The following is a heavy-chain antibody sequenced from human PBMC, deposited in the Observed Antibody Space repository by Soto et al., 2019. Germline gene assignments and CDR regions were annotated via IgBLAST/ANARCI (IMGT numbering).Heavy chain of an antibody. J-gene: IGHJ6*02. Sequence: EVQMVETGGGLSQPGGSLRLSCEVSGFIVSSKYMTWVRQAPGKGLEWVSVIYTGGSTHYADSARGRFTISRDSSKNTLYLQMNSLRAEDAAVYYCTTYTGYGMDVWGQGTTVTVSS. CDR3: TTYTGYGMDV. CDR1: GFIVSSKY. V-gene: IGHV3-53*02. CDR2: IYTGGST. D-gene: IGHD3-16*01.